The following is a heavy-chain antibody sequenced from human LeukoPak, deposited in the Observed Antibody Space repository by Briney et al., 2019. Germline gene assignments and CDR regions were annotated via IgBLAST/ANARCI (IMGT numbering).Heavy chain of an antibody. CDR2: IYPGDSDT. CDR1: EYSFVSYW. Sequence: GESLKISCKGSEYSFVSYWIGWVRQMPGKGLEWMGIIYPGDSDTRYSPSFQGQVTISVDRSISTAYLQWSSLRASDTAMYYCARHDGYNCDYWGQGTLLTVSS. V-gene: IGHV5-51*01. J-gene: IGHJ4*02. D-gene: IGHD5-24*01. CDR3: ARHDGYNCDY.